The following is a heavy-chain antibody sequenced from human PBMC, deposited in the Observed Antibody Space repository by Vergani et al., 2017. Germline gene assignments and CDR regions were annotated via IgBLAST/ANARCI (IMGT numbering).Heavy chain of an antibody. Sequence: QVQLVESGGGVVQPGRSLRLSCAASGFTFSSYAMHWVRQAPGKGLEWVAVISYDGSNKYYADSVKGRFTISRDNSKNTLYLQMNSLRAEDTAVYYCARDAIGYCSSTSCYEYRYGWFDPWVQGTLVTVSS. CDR1: GFTFSSYA. V-gene: IGHV3-30-3*01. CDR2: ISYDGSNK. D-gene: IGHD2-2*01. CDR3: ARDAIGYCSSTSCYEYRYGWFDP. J-gene: IGHJ5*02.